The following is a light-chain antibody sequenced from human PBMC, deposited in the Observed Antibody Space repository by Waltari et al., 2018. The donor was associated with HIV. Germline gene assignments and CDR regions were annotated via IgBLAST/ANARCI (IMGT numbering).Light chain of an antibody. CDR1: SSDVGSYTL. V-gene: IGLV2-23*02. CDR3: CSYAGSSTLV. J-gene: IGLJ2*01. CDR2: EVS. Sequence: QSALPQPASVSGSPGQSITISCTGTSSDVGSYTLVSWYQQHPGKAPKLMIYEVSKRPSGVSNRFSGSKSGNTASLTISGLQAEDEADYYCCSYAGSSTLVFGGGTKLTVL.